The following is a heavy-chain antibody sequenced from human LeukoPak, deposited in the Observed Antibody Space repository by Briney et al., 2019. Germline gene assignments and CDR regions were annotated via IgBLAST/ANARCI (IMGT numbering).Heavy chain of an antibody. CDR3: ARVVEYSSSWGSFDY. CDR1: GYTFTSYY. CDR2: INTNTGNP. D-gene: IGHD6-6*01. V-gene: IGHV7-4-1*02. J-gene: IGHJ4*02. Sequence: ASVKISCKASGYTFTSYYMHWVRQAPGQGLEWMGWINTNTGNPTYAQGFTGRFVFSLDTSVSTAYLQISSLKAEDTAVYYCARVVEYSSSWGSFDYWGQGTLVTVSS.